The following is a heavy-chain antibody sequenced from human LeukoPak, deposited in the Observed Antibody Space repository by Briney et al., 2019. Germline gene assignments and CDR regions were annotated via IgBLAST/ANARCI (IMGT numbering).Heavy chain of an antibody. CDR2: IYYSGDT. Sequence: PSETLSLTCTVSGDSISPYCWGWIRQPPGKGLEWIGYIYYSGDTTYNPSLKSRVTMSVDASKNQFSLKLSSVTAADTAVYYCARDKQPGDYWGQGALVTVSS. V-gene: IGHV4-59*01. J-gene: IGHJ4*02. D-gene: IGHD1-1*01. CDR1: GDSISPYC. CDR3: ARDKQPGDY.